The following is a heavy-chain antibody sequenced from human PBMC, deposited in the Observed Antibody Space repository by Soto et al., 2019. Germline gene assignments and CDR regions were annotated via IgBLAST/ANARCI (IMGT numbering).Heavy chain of an antibody. CDR1: GFTFSSYA. CDR3: AKDAYDFWSGYPDY. D-gene: IGHD3-3*01. Sequence: QTGGSLRLSCAASGFTFSSYAMSWIRQAPGKGLEWVSAISGSGGSTYYADSVKGRFTISRDNPKNTLYLQMSSLSVEDTAVYYRAKDAYDFWSGYPDYSGQGTLVTVSS. V-gene: IGHV3-23*01. CDR2: ISGSGGST. J-gene: IGHJ4*02.